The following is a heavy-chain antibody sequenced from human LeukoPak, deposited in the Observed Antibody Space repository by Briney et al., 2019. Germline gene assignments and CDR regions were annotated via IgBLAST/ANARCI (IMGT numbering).Heavy chain of an antibody. D-gene: IGHD3-16*02. CDR2: INHSGNT. Sequence: PSETLSLTCAVYGGSFSGYYWSWIRQPPGKGLEWIGEINHSGNTNYNPSLEGRFTISVDTSKNQFSLQMSSVTAADTAVYYCAKRKTYYDYVWGSYRYMDPFDYWGQGTPVTASS. CDR1: GGSFSGYY. CDR3: AKRKTYYDYVWGSYRYMDPFDY. J-gene: IGHJ4*02. V-gene: IGHV4-34*01.